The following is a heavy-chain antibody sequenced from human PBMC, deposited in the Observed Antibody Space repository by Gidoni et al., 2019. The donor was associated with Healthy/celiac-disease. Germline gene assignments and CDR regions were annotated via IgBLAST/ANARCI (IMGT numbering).Heavy chain of an antibody. CDR3: ARGRTTVGTPPSYYYYGMDV. Sequence: KGLEWIGHIYYSGSTNYNPSLKSRVTISVDTSKNQFSLKLSSVTAADTAVYYCARGRTTVGTPPSYYYYGMDVWGQGTTVTVSS. J-gene: IGHJ6*02. V-gene: IGHV4-59*01. D-gene: IGHD4-17*01. CDR2: IYYSGST.